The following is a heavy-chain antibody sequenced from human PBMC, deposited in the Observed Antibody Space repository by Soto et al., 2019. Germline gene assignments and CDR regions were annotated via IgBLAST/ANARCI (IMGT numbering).Heavy chain of an antibody. J-gene: IGHJ6*02. Sequence: SVKVACNSSGSTACSYAISSGRQAPGQGLELRGGIIPIFGTANYAQKFQGRVTITADESTSTAYMELSSLRSEDTAVYYCARDLSGIVVVPAATYYYYGMGVWGQGTTVTVSS. D-gene: IGHD2-2*01. V-gene: IGHV1-69*13. CDR3: ARDLSGIVVVPAATYYYYGMGV. CDR1: GSTACSYA. CDR2: IIPIFGTA.